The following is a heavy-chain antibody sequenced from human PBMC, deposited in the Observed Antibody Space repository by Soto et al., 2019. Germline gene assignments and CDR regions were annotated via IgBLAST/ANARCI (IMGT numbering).Heavy chain of an antibody. D-gene: IGHD3-9*01. Sequence: ASVKGSCKAAGYTFTGYYMHWVRQAPGQGLEWMGWINPNSGGTNYAQKFQGRVTMTRDTSISTAYMELSRLRSDDTAVYYCAREYIYYDILTGYSPPYYYYGMDVWGQGTTVSVSS. CDR1: GYTFTGYY. V-gene: IGHV1-2*02. CDR3: AREYIYYDILTGYSPPYYYYGMDV. CDR2: INPNSGGT. J-gene: IGHJ6*02.